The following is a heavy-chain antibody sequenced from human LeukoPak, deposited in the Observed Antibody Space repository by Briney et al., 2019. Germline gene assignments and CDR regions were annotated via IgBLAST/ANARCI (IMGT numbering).Heavy chain of an antibody. CDR3: ARDRGLRLEKHYYYYMDV. CDR2: ISSSGSSI. CDR1: GFTFSSHE. Sequence: PGGSLRLSCAASGFTFSSHEMNWVRQAPGKGLEWVSFISSSGSSIYYADAVKGRFSISRDNAKNSLFLQMNSLRAEDTAVYYCARDRGLRLEKHYYYYMDVWGKGTTVTASS. J-gene: IGHJ6*03. D-gene: IGHD3-16*01. V-gene: IGHV3-48*03.